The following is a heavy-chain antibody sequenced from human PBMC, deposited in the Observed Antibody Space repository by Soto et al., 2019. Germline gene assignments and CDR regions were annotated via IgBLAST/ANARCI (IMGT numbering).Heavy chain of an antibody. J-gene: IGHJ6*02. Sequence: HPGGSLRLSCAASGVTFSSYSINLVRQAPGKGQEWVSYISSSSSTIYYADSVKGRFTISRDNAKNSLYLQMNSLRDEDTAVYYCARGSEDIVLMVYAYEGMDVWGQGTTVTVSS. V-gene: IGHV3-48*02. CDR2: ISSSSSTI. CDR3: ARGSEDIVLMVYAYEGMDV. CDR1: GVTFSSYS. D-gene: IGHD2-8*01.